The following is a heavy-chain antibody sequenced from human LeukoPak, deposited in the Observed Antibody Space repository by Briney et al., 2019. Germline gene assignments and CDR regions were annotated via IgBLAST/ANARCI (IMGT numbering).Heavy chain of an antibody. CDR2: IYYTGTT. D-gene: IGHD2-2*01. J-gene: IGHJ4*02. CDR1: GGSFSGHY. Sequence: SETLSLTCTVGGGSFSGHYWGWIRQPPGKGLELVGHIYYTGTTFYNPSLNSRVTITLDTSRNQFSLRLTTVIAADTAVYYCARFSWGCSTASCYLTNWGQGALVTVSS. V-gene: IGHV4-59*11. CDR3: ARFSWGCSTASCYLTN.